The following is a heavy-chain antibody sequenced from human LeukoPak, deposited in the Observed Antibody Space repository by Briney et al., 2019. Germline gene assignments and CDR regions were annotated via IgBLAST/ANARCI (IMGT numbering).Heavy chain of an antibody. CDR1: GGSISSYY. J-gene: IGHJ4*02. V-gene: IGHV4-59*08. CDR3: ARLPIFGSRVFDY. Sequence: SETLSLTCTVSGGSISSYYWSWIRQPPGKGLEWIGYIYYSGSTNYSPSLKSRVTISVDTSKNQFSLKLSSVTAADTAVYYCARLPIFGSRVFDYWGQGTLVTVSS. D-gene: IGHD3-3*01. CDR2: IYYSGST.